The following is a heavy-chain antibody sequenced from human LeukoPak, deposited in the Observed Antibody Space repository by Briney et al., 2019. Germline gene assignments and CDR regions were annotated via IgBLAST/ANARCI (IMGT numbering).Heavy chain of an antibody. J-gene: IGHJ3*02. CDR1: GFTFSSYW. Sequence: GSLRLSCAASGFTFSSYWMSWVRQAPGKGLEWIGEIYHSGSTNYNPSLKSRVTISVDKSKNQFSLKLSSVTAADTAVYYCARELERLLVNAFDIWGQGTMVTVSS. CDR3: ARELERLLVNAFDI. CDR2: IYHSGST. D-gene: IGHD1-1*01. V-gene: IGHV4-4*02.